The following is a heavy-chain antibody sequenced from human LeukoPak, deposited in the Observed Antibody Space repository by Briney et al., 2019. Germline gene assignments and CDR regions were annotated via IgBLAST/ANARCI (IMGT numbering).Heavy chain of an antibody. CDR2: TYYRSKWYN. V-gene: IGHV6-1*01. CDR3: ARSRYCSGGSCLAQYFQH. Sequence: SQTLSLTCAISGDSVSDNSAAWNWIRQSPSRGLEWLGRTYYRSKWYNDYAVSVKSRLTINPDTSKNQFSLQLNSVTPEDTAVYYCARSRYCSGGSCLAQYFQHWGQGTLVTVP. D-gene: IGHD2-15*01. CDR1: GDSVSDNSAA. J-gene: IGHJ1*01.